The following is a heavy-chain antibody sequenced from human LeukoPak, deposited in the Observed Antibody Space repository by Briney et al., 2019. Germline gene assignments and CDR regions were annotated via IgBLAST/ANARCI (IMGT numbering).Heavy chain of an antibody. Sequence: SETLSLTCTVSGGSISSGSYYWSWIRQPAGKGLEGIGRIYTSGSTNYNPSLKSRVTISVDTSKNQFSLKLSSVTAADTAVYYCARDGDDYGDLSFDYWGQGTLVTVSS. D-gene: IGHD4-17*01. CDR3: ARDGDDYGDLSFDY. J-gene: IGHJ4*02. V-gene: IGHV4-61*02. CDR1: GGSISSGSYY. CDR2: IYTSGST.